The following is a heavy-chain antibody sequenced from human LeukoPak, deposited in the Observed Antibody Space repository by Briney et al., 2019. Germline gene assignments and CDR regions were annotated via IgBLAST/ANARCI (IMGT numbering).Heavy chain of an antibody. CDR2: ISGSGGST. CDR3: AKVSLVESYYYDSSGYYYEVDY. CDR1: GFTFSSYA. V-gene: IGHV3-23*01. J-gene: IGHJ4*02. Sequence: PGGSLRLSCAASGFTFSSYAMSWVRQAPGKGLEWVSAISGSGGSTYYADSVKGRFTISRDNTKNTLYLQMNSLRAEDTAVYYCAKVSLVESYYYDSSGYYYEVDYWGQGTLVTVSS. D-gene: IGHD3-22*01.